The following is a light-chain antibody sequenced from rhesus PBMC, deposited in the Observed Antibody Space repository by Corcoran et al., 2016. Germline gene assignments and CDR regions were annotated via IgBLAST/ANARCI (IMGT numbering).Light chain of an antibody. J-gene: IGKJ1*01. Sequence: DIQMTQSPSSLSASVGDTVTITCQASQGISKYLAWYQQKPGKAPNLLIYDASTLQSGVPSRFSGSGSGTECTLTISSLQPEDFATYYCQQHNSYPRTFGQGTKVEIK. CDR2: DAS. V-gene: IGKV1-25*01. CDR3: QQHNSYPRT. CDR1: QGISKY.